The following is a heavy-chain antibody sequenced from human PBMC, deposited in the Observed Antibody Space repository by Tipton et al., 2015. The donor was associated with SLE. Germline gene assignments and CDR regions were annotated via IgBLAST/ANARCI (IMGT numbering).Heavy chain of an antibody. CDR2: IKSDGSNT. Sequence: GSLRLSCAASGFTFRSYWMHWVRQTPGKGLVWVSRIKSDGSNTDYADSVKGRFTITRDNAKNTLYLQMNSLRAEDTAVYHCARDLDDAYPDYWGQGTLVIVSS. D-gene: IGHD1-1*01. V-gene: IGHV3-74*01. J-gene: IGHJ4*02. CDR1: GFTFRSYW. CDR3: ARDLDDAYPDY.